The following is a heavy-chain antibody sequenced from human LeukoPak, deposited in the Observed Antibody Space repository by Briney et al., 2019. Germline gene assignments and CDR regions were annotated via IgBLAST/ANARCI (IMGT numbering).Heavy chain of an antibody. V-gene: IGHV3-30*18. J-gene: IGHJ3*02. CDR2: ISYDGSNK. Sequence: PGGSLRLSCAASGFTFSSYGMHWVRQAPGKGLEWVAVISYDGSNKYYADSVKGRFTISRDNSKNTLYLQMNSLRAEDTAVYYCAKDSSGWYLNVGAFDIWGQGTMVTVSS. CDR3: AKDSSGWYLNVGAFDI. CDR1: GFTFSSYG. D-gene: IGHD6-19*01.